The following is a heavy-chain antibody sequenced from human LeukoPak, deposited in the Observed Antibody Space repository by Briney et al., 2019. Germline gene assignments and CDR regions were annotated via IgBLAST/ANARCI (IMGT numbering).Heavy chain of an antibody. V-gene: IGHV3-53*01. CDR1: GFTVSSNY. D-gene: IGHD6-13*01. J-gene: IGHJ4*02. Sequence: PGGSLRLSCPASGFTVSSNYMSWVRQAPGKGLEWVSVIYSGGTTYYADSVKGRFTISRDISKNTLFLQMNSLRAEDTAVYYCARHKSYSSSWYTFDYWGQGTLVTVSS. CDR3: ARHKSYSSSWYTFDY. CDR2: IYSGGTT.